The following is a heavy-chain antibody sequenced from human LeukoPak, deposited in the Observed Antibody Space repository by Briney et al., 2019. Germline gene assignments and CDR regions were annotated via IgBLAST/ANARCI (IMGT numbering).Heavy chain of an antibody. V-gene: IGHV3-21*01. CDR2: ISSSSSYI. D-gene: IGHD3-10*01. Sequence: PGGSLRLSCAASGFTFSSYSMNWVRQAPGKGLEWVSSISSSSSYIYYADSVKGRFTFTRDNAKNSLYLQMNSLRAEDTAVYYCAREIYGSGSYYYFDYWGQGTLVTVSS. CDR3: AREIYGSGSYYYFDY. J-gene: IGHJ4*02. CDR1: GFTFSSYS.